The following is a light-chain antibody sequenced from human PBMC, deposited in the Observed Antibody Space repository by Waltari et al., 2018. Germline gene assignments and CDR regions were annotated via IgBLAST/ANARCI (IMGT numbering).Light chain of an antibody. J-gene: IGKJ1*01. V-gene: IGKV1-39*01. CDR1: QSISRY. CDR2: AAT. CDR3: QQSYSTPPT. Sequence: DIQMTQSPSSLSASVGDRVTITCRASQSISRYLHWYQQKPAKAPNLVIYAATSLQSGVSSRFSGSGSGTDFTLTISILQPEDFATYYCQQSYSTPPTFGQGTKVEFK.